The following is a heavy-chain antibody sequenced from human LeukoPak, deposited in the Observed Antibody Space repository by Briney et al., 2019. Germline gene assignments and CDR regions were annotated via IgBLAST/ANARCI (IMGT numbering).Heavy chain of an antibody. V-gene: IGHV3-74*01. J-gene: IGHJ5*02. D-gene: IGHD5-12*01. CDR2: INTDGSST. Sequence: GGSLRLSCAASGFTFSDHYMDWVRQAPGKGLVWVSRINTDGSSTDYADSVKGRFTISRDNAKNTLYLQMNSLRAEDTAVYYCARDLDGYRSGNGAWGQGTLVTVSS. CDR3: ARDLDGYRSGNGA. CDR1: GFTFSDHY.